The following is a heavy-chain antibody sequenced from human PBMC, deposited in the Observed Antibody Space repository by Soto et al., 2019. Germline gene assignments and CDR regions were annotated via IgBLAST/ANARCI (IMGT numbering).Heavy chain of an antibody. CDR3: AKVWEQTPYNWKLPVEGYYYYGMDV. Sequence: GGSLRLSCAASGFTFSSYGMHWVRQAPGKGLEWVAVISYDGSNKYYADSVKGRFTISRDNSKNTLYLQMNSLRAEDTAVYYCAKVWEQTPYNWKLPVEGYYYYGMDVWGQGTTVTVSS. J-gene: IGHJ6*02. V-gene: IGHV3-30*18. CDR2: ISYDGSNK. D-gene: IGHD1-20*01. CDR1: GFTFSSYG.